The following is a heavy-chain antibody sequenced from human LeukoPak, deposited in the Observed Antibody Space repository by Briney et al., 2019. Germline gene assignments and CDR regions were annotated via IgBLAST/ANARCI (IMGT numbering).Heavy chain of an antibody. CDR3: ARGSPLWFGESLNWFDP. CDR2: IYYSGST. J-gene: IGHJ5*02. D-gene: IGHD3-10*01. V-gene: IGHV4-59*01. Sequence: SETLSPTCTVSGGSISSYYWSWIRQPPGKGLEWIGYIYYSGSTNYNPSLKSRVTISVHTSKNQFSLKLSSVTAADTAVYYCARGSPLWFGESLNWFDPWGQGTLVTVSS. CDR1: GGSISSYY.